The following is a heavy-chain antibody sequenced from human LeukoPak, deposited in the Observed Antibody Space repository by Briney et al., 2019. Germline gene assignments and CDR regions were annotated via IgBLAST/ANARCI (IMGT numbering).Heavy chain of an antibody. CDR2: ISAYNGNT. J-gene: IGHJ3*02. V-gene: IGHV1-18*01. CDR3: AQTSLFIVVVPADDDAFDI. CDR1: GYTFTSYG. Sequence: ASVKVSCKASGYTFTSYGISWVRQAPGQGLEWMGWISAYNGNTNYAQKLQGRVTMTTDTSTSTAYMELRSLRSDDTAVYYCAQTSLFIVVVPADDDAFDIWGQGTMVTVSS. D-gene: IGHD2-2*01.